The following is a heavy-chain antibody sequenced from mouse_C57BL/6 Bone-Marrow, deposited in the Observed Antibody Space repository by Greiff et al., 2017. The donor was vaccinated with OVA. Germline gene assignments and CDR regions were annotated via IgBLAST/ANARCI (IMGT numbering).Heavy chain of an antibody. V-gene: IGHV1-26*01. Sequence: VQLQQSGPELVKPGASVKISCKASGYTFTDYYMNWVKQSHGKSLEWIGDIKPKNGGTSYNQKFKGKATLTVDKSSSTAYMELRSLTSEDSAVYSGENSHCYGVDSWFAYWGQGTLVTVSA. CDR2: IKPKNGGT. D-gene: IGHD1-2*01. CDR1: GYTFTDYY. CDR3: ENSHCYGVDSWFAY. J-gene: IGHJ3*01.